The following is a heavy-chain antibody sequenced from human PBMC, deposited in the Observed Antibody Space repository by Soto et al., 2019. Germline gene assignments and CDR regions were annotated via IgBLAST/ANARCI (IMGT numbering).Heavy chain of an antibody. CDR3: AREMVAVAGTGGAFDI. J-gene: IGHJ3*02. V-gene: IGHV1-69*01. CDR1: GGTFSSYA. Sequence: QVQLVQSGAEVKKPGSSVKVSCKASGGTFSSYAISWVRQAPGQGLEWMGGIIPIFGTANYAQKFQGRVTITADETTSTAYMELSSVSSEDTAVYYCAREMVAVAGTGGAFDIWGQGTMVTVSS. CDR2: IIPIFGTA. D-gene: IGHD6-19*01.